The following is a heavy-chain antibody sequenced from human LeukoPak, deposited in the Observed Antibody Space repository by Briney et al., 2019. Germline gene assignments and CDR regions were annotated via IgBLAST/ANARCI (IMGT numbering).Heavy chain of an antibody. CDR2: IRQDGSER. CDR1: GFTFSSYW. V-gene: IGHV3-7*01. Sequence: GGSLRLSCAASGFTFSSYWMSWVRQALGKGLEWVASIRQDGSERYYVDSVKGRFTISRDNAKNSLYLQMNSLRVEDTAVYFCARALTTVTTFFGYWGQGTLVTVSS. CDR3: ARALTTVTTFFGY. D-gene: IGHD4-17*01. J-gene: IGHJ4*02.